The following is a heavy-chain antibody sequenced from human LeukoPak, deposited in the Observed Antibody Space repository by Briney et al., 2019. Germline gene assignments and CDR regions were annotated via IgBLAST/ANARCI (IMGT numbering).Heavy chain of an antibody. CDR1: GGSISSGTYY. CDR3: AGTDFYYFDY. D-gene: IGHD3-3*01. J-gene: IGHJ4*02. CDR2: MYYTEAT. Sequence: SETLSLTCTVSGGSISSGTYYWGWVRQPPGKGLGWIGSMYYTEATYYNPSLKSRVTISVGTSNNQFSLKLSSVTAADTAVYYCAGTDFYYFDYWGQGTLVTVSS. V-gene: IGHV4-39*01.